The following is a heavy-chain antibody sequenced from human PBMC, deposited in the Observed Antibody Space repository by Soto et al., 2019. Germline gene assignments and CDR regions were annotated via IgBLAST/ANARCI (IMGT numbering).Heavy chain of an antibody. CDR2: IYYSGST. V-gene: IGHV4-31*03. J-gene: IGHJ5*02. CDR3: ARGGRGKLLKVGWFDP. D-gene: IGHD2-15*01. Sequence: PSETLSLTCTVSGGSISSGGYYWSWIGQHPGKGLEWIGYIYYSGSTYYNPSLRSRVTISVDTSKNQFSLKLSSVTAADTAVYYCARGGRGKLLKVGWFDPWGQGTLVTVSS. CDR1: GGSISSGGYY.